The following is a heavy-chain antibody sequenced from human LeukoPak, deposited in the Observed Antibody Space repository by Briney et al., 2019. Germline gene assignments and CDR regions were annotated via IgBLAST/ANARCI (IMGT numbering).Heavy chain of an antibody. CDR2: IITIFGTA. J-gene: IGHJ4*02. CDR1: GGTFSSYA. Sequence: SVKVSCKASGGTFSSYAISWVRQAPGQGLKWMGGIITIFGTANYAQKFQGRVTITADESTSTAYMELSSLRSEDTAVYYCASGPGTPKGIDYWGQGTLVTVSS. D-gene: IGHD1-26*01. CDR3: ASGPGTPKGIDY. V-gene: IGHV1-69*01.